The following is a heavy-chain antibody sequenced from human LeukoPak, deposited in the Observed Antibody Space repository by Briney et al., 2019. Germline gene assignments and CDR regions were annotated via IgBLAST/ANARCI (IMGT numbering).Heavy chain of an antibody. J-gene: IGHJ4*02. CDR2: IYSDGTT. Sequence: SGGSLRLSCVTSGFTFSSYWMSWVRQAPGKGLEWVSVIYSDGTTHYADSVKGRFTISRDNSKNTLYLQMSSLRAEDTAVYFCARDFDYWGQGTLVTVSS. CDR3: ARDFDY. CDR1: GFTFSSYW. V-gene: IGHV3-66*01.